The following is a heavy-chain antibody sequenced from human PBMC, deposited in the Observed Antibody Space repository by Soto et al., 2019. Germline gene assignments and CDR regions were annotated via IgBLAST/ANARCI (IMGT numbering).Heavy chain of an antibody. CDR1: GGSVSSGSYY. CDR2: IYYSGST. Sequence: ASETLSLTCTVSGGSVSSGSYYWSWILQPPGKGLEWIGYIYYSGSTNYNPSLKSRVTISVDTSKNQFSLKLSSVTAADTAVYYCARDFFSGWYDYYGMDVWGQGTTVTVSS. CDR3: ARDFFSGWYDYYGMDV. D-gene: IGHD6-19*01. J-gene: IGHJ6*02. V-gene: IGHV4-61*01.